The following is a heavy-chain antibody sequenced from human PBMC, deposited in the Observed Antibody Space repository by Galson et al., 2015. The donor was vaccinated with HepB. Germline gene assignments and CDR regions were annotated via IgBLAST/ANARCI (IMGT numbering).Heavy chain of an antibody. J-gene: IGHJ4*02. V-gene: IGHV6-1*01. CDR1: GDSVSSHSAA. CDR3: AREDPIAAAGQFDY. CDR2: TYYRSKWYN. D-gene: IGHD6-13*01. Sequence: CAISGDSVSSHSAAWNWIRQSPSRGLEWLGRTYYRSKWYNDYAVSVKSRITINPDTSKNQFSLQLNSVTPEDTAVYYCAREDPIAAAGQFDYWGQGTLVTVSS.